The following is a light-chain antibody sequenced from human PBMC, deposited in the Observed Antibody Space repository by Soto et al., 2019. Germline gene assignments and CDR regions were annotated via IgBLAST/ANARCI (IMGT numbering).Light chain of an antibody. Sequence: EILMTQSPATLSVSPGERVILSCRASQSVGSTLAWYQQKPGQAPRLLIRGASTRATGVPARFSGSGSGTEFTLTISSLQSEDFAVYYCQQSSTSLTFGGGTTLDIK. CDR2: GAS. CDR1: QSVGST. J-gene: IGKJ4*02. CDR3: QQSSTSLT. V-gene: IGKV3-15*01.